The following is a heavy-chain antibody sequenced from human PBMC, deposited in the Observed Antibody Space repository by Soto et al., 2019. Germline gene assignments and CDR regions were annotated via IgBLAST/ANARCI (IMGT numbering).Heavy chain of an antibody. CDR2: INAGNGNT. CDR3: ARVRGYSSSWYLYYFDY. V-gene: IGHV1-3*01. CDR1: GYTFTSYA. Sequence: ASVKVSCKASGYTFTSYAMHWVRQAPGQRLDWMGWINAGNGNTKYSQKFQGRVTITRDTSASTAYMELSSLRSEDTAVYYCARVRGYSSSWYLYYFDYWGQGTLVTVSS. J-gene: IGHJ4*02. D-gene: IGHD6-13*01.